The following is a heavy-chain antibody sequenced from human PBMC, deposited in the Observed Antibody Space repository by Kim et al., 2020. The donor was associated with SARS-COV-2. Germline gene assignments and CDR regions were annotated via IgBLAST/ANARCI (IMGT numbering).Heavy chain of an antibody. CDR2: IYYSGTT. Sequence: SETLSLTCTVSGGSISSNYWTWIRQPPGKGLEWIGYIYYSGTTKYNPSLKSRVTISVDTSKNQFSLKLTSATAADTAVYYCARHPLFYAMDVWGPGTTVT. J-gene: IGHJ6*02. CDR3: ARHPLFYAMDV. CDR1: GGSISSNY. V-gene: IGHV4-59*08.